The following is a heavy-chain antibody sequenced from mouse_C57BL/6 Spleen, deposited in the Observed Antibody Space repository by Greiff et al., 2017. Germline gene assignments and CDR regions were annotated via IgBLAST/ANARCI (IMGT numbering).Heavy chain of an antibody. V-gene: IGHV7-3*01. CDR1: GFTFTDYY. J-gene: IGHJ2*01. D-gene: IGHD1-1*01. CDR2: IRNKANGYTT. CDR3: ARYGGLHGTTVVASLELDY. Sequence: EVKLVESGGGLVQPGGSLSLSCAASGFTFTDYYMSWVRQPPGKALEWLGFIRNKANGYTTEYSASVTGRFTISSDNSQSILCLQMNALRAEDSAAYYCARYGGLHGTTVVASLELDYWGQGTTLTVSS.